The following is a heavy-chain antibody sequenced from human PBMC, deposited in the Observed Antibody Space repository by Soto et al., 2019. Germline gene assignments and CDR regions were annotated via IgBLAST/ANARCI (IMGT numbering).Heavy chain of an antibody. CDR2: IYYSGST. CDR3: ARAMGDWGTYYYYYGFDV. D-gene: IGHD3-16*01. J-gene: IGHJ6*02. CDR1: GGSISSGDYY. Sequence: SETLSLTCTVSGGSISSGDYYWSWIRQPPGKGLEWIGYIYYSGSTYYNPSLKSRVTISVDTSKNQFSLKLSSVTAADTAVYYCARAMGDWGTYYYYYGFDVWGQGTTVTVSS. V-gene: IGHV4-30-4*01.